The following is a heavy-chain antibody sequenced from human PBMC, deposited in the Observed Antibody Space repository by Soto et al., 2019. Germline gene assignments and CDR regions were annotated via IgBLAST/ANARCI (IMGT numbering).Heavy chain of an antibody. Sequence: QVQLQESGPGLVKPSEPLSLTCTVSGGSISRGGYYWSWIRQHPGKGLEWIGYIYYTGSTYYNPSLERRVTITIDTSEKHFSLMLSSVTAADTAVYFCVRGPIGERFDYWGQGTLVTVS. CDR1: GGSISRGGYY. J-gene: IGHJ4*02. V-gene: IGHV4-31*03. D-gene: IGHD3-10*01. CDR2: IYYTGST. CDR3: VRGPIGERFDY.